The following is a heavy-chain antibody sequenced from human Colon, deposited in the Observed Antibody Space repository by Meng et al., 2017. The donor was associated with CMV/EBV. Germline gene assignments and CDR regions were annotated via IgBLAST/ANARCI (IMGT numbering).Heavy chain of an antibody. D-gene: IGHD3-3*01. Sequence: GGSLRLSCAASGFTFSSYSMNWVRQAPGKGLEWVSSISSSSSYIYYADSVKGRFTISRDNAKNSLYLQMNSLRAEDTAVYYCAGIYDFGSGTTGFDYWGQGTLVTVSS. V-gene: IGHV3-21*01. CDR3: AGIYDFGSGTTGFDY. CDR2: ISSSSSYI. CDR1: GFTFSSYS. J-gene: IGHJ4*02.